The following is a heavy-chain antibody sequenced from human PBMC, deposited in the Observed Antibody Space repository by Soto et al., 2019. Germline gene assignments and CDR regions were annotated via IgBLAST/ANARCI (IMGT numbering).Heavy chain of an antibody. CDR1: GGSISGYY. CDR3: ARQADIASRPIEGFDP. D-gene: IGHD2-15*01. CDR2: FYYRGSI. V-gene: IGHV4-59*08. J-gene: IGHJ5*02. Sequence: SETLSLACTVSGGSISGYYWSWIRQPPGKGLEWIGYFYYRGSINYNPSLKNRVTISVDTPKNQLSLKLSSVTAADTAVYYCARQADIASRPIEGFDPWGQGTLVTVSS.